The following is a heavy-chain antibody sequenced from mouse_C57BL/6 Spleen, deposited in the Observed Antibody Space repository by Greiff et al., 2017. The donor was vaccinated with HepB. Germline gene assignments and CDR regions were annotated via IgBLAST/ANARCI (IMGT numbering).Heavy chain of an antibody. CDR2: IDPEDGET. J-gene: IGHJ1*03. V-gene: IGHV14-2*01. D-gene: IGHD1-1*01. CDR3: ASLYYYGSSYGYFDV. Sequence: EVQLQQSGAELVKPGASVKLSCTASGFNIKDYYMHWVKQRTEQGLEWIGRIDPEDGETKYAPNFQGKATITADTSSNTAYLQLSSLTSEDTAVYYCASLYYYGSSYGYFDVWGTGTTVTVSS. CDR1: GFNIKDYY.